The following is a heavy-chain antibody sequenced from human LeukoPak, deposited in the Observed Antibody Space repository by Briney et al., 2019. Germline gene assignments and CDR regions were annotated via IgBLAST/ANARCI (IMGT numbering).Heavy chain of an antibody. CDR1: GGSISSYY. CDR2: IYYSGST. V-gene: IGHV4-59*12. J-gene: IGHJ6*02. CDR3: ATDTAMVPYGMDV. Sequence: SETLSLTCTVSGGSISSYYWSWIRQPPGKGLEWIGYIYYSGSTNYNPSLKSRVTISVDTSKNQFSLKLSSVTAADTAVYYCATDTAMVPYGMDVWGQGTTVTVSS. D-gene: IGHD5-18*01.